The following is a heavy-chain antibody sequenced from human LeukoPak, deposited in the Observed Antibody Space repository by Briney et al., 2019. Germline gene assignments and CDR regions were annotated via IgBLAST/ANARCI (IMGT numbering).Heavy chain of an antibody. CDR1: GGSISSYY. CDR2: IYYSGST. CDR3: ARGDVGYCSSTSCHYFDY. D-gene: IGHD2-2*01. J-gene: IGHJ4*02. Sequence: SETLSLTCTVSGGSISSYYWGWIRQPPGKGLEWIGYIYYSGSTNYNPSLKSRVTISVDTSKNQFSLKLSSVTAADTAVYYCARGDVGYCSSTSCHYFDYWGRGTLVTVSS. V-gene: IGHV4-59*01.